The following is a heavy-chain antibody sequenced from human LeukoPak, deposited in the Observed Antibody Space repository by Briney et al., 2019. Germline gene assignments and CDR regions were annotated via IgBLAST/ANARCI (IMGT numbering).Heavy chain of an antibody. V-gene: IGHV5-51*01. CDR3: ARRFCSGGSCYYFDF. D-gene: IGHD2-15*01. CDR2: IYPGDSNT. Sequence: GESLKISCKGSGYTFISYWIGWARQMPGKGLEWMGIIYPGDSNTKYSPSFQGQVTISADKSITTAYLQWSSLKASDTAMYYCARRFCSGGSCYYFDFWGQGTLVTVSS. J-gene: IGHJ4*02. CDR1: GYTFISYW.